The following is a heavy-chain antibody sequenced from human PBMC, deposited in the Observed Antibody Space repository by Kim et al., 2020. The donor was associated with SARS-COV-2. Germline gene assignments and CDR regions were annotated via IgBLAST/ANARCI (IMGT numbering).Heavy chain of an antibody. V-gene: IGHV1-2*02. D-gene: IGHD1-26*01. Sequence: SGGTNYAQKFQGRVTMTRDTSISTAYMELSRLRSYDTAVYYCASEGATDYWGQGTLVTVSS. CDR3: ASEGATDY. CDR2: SGGT. J-gene: IGHJ4*02.